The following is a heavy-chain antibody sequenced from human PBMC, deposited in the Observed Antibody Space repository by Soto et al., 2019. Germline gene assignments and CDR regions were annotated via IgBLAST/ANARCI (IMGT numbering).Heavy chain of an antibody. D-gene: IGHD5-18*01. CDR1: GFTFSSYA. J-gene: IGHJ4*02. V-gene: IGHV3-30-3*01. CDR2: ISYDGSNK. CDR3: ARGPQLWYFDY. Sequence: QVQLVESGGGVVQPGRSLRLSCAASGFTFSSYAMHWVRQAPGKGLVWVAVISYDGSNKYYADSVKGRFTISRDNSKNTLYLQINSLRAEDTAVYYCARGPQLWYFDYWGQGTLVTVSS.